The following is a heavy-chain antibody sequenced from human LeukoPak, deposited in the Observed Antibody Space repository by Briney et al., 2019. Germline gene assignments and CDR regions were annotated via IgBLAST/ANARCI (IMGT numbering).Heavy chain of an antibody. J-gene: IGHJ4*02. D-gene: IGHD6-6*01. CDR2: ISSSSSYI. Sequence: PGGSLRLSCAASGFTFSSYSMSWVRQAPGEGLGWVSSISSSSSYIYYADSVKGRFTISRDNAKNSLYLQMNSLRAEDTAVYYCASARRQLYDFDYWGQGTLVTVSS. V-gene: IGHV3-21*01. CDR3: ASARRQLYDFDY. CDR1: GFTFSSYS.